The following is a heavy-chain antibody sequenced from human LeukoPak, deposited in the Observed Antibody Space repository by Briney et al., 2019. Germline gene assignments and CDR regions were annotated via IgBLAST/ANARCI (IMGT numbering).Heavy chain of an antibody. CDR2: IIPIFGTA. Sequence: SVKVSCKVSGYTLTELSMHWVRQAPGQGLEWMGGIIPIFGTANYAQKFQGRVTITADESTSTAYMELSSLRSEDTAVYYCASAGGYCGRISCPYYFDYWGQGSLVAVSS. J-gene: IGHJ4*02. D-gene: IGHD2-15*01. CDR3: ASAGGYCGRISCPYYFDY. V-gene: IGHV1-69*13. CDR1: GYTLTELS.